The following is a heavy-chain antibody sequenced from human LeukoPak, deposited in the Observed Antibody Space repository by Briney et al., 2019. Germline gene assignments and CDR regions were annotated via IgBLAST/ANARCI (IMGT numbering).Heavy chain of an antibody. D-gene: IGHD3-10*01. V-gene: IGHV3-21*01. CDR2: SSSSSSYI. CDR1: GFTFNRYN. Sequence: GGSLRLSCAASGFTFNRYNMNWVRRAPGKGLEWVSSSSSSSSYIYYADSVKGRFTISRDNAKNSLYLQMNSLRAEDTAVYYCARGRGIDLGLWYFDLWGRGALVTVSS. J-gene: IGHJ2*01. CDR3: ARGRGIDLGLWYFDL.